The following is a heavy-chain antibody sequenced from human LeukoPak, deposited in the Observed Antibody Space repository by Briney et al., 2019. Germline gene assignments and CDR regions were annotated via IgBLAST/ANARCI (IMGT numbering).Heavy chain of an antibody. Sequence: SETLSLTCTVSGGSISSGDYYWSWIRQPPGKGLEWIGYIYYSGSTYYNPSLKSRVTISVDTSKNQFSLKLSSVTAADTAVYYCAKDGGDFWNWFDPWGQGTLVTVSS. CDR3: AKDGGDFWNWFDP. V-gene: IGHV4-30-4*08. J-gene: IGHJ5*02. CDR2: IYYSGST. D-gene: IGHD3-3*01. CDR1: GGSISSGDYY.